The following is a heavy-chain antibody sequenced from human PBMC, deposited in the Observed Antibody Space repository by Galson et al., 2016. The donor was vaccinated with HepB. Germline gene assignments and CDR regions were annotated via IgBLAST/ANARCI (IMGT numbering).Heavy chain of an antibody. V-gene: IGHV2-70*11. D-gene: IGHD1-26*01. CDR2: IDWDDDK. J-gene: IGHJ5*01. Sequence: PALVKPTQTLTLTCTFSGFSLSASGMSVSWIRQPPGKALEWLARIDWDDDKYYSTSLKTRLTISKDTSKNQVVLTMTDMDPVDTATYYCARIRGGGSGSYDSWGQGTLVTVSS. CDR1: GFSLSASGMS. CDR3: ARIRGGGSGSYDS.